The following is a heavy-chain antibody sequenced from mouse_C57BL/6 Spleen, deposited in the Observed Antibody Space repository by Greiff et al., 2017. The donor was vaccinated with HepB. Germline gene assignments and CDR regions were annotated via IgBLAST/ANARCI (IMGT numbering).Heavy chain of an antibody. CDR3: ARDRRAYGNFAMDY. CDR1: GFTFSSYA. D-gene: IGHD2-1*01. Sequence: DVKLVESGGGLVKPGGSLKLSCAASGFTFSSYAMSWVRQTPEKRLEWVATISDGGSYTYYPDNVKGRFTISRDNAKNNLYLQMSHLKSEDTAMYYCARDRRAYGNFAMDYWGQGTSVTVSS. CDR2: ISDGGSYT. J-gene: IGHJ4*01. V-gene: IGHV5-4*01.